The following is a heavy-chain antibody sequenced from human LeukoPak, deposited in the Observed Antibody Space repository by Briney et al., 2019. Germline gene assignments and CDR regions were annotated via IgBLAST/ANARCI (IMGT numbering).Heavy chain of an antibody. CDR3: ARDKQWPVLGAFDI. J-gene: IGHJ3*02. V-gene: IGHV1-18*01. CDR2: ISGNNDNT. CDR1: GYTFSNFG. Sequence: GASVTVSCKASGYTFSNFGISWVRQAPGQGLEWMGWISGNNDNTNYGQKFHGILTVTTDSSTNTAYMELRNLRSDNTAVYYCARDKQWPVLGAFDIWGQGTMVTVSS. D-gene: IGHD6-19*01.